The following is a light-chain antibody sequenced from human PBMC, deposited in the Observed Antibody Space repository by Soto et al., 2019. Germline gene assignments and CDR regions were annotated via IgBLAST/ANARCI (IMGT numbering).Light chain of an antibody. J-gene: IGKJ4*01. CDR3: QQYNNWPLT. Sequence: ERVMTQAPATLYVSTGERATLSCRASQSVSSDLAWYQQKPGQGPRLLIYGAFNRATGVPARFSGSGSGTEFTLIIRSLQSEDFAIYYCQQYNNWPLTFGGGTKVEIK. V-gene: IGKV3-15*01. CDR2: GAF. CDR1: QSVSSD.